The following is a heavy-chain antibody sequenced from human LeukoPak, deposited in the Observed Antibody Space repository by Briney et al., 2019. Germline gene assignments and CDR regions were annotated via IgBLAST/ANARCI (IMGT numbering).Heavy chain of an antibody. V-gene: IGHV4-59*12. CDR1: DDSITMYY. CDR3: ARASHDYGDYSHFDY. D-gene: IGHD4-17*01. J-gene: IGHJ4*02. Sequence: SETLSLTCSVSDDSITMYYWTWIRQPPGKGLEWIGYIYYSGRTNYNPSLKSRVTISVDTSKNQFPLKLTSATAADTAVYYCARASHDYGDYSHFDYWGQGTLVTVSS. CDR2: IYYSGRT.